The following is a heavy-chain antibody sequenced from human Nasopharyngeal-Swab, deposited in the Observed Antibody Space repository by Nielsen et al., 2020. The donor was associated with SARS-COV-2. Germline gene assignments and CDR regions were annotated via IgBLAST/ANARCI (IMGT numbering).Heavy chain of an antibody. CDR2: ISANGDIT. V-gene: IGHV3-23*01. CDR1: GFVFSKYA. CDR3: AKDIYSFGPYFDY. D-gene: IGHD5-18*01. J-gene: IGHJ4*02. Sequence: GESLKISCAASGFVFSKYAMSWVRQAPGKCLEWVSAISANGDITNYADSVKGRFIISRDNSKNSLYLQLNSLRAEDTAVYYCAKDIYSFGPYFDYWGQGTVVTVSS.